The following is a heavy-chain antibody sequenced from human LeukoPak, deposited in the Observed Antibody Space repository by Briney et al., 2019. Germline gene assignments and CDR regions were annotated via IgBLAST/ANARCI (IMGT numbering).Heavy chain of an antibody. V-gene: IGHV1-18*01. J-gene: IGHJ4*02. CDR1: GYTFTSYG. Sequence: ASVKVSCKASGYTFTSYGISWVRQAPGQGLEWMGWISAYNGNTNYAQKLQGRVTMTTDTSTSTAYMELRSLRSDDTAVYYCARGSDGKMRLRWCGELLFDYWGQGTLVTVSS. CDR2: ISAYNGNT. D-gene: IGHD3-10*01. CDR3: ARGSDGKMRLRWCGELLFDY.